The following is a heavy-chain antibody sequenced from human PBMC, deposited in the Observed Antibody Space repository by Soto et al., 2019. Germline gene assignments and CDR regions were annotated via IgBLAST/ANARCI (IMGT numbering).Heavy chain of an antibody. CDR1: GGSFSGYY. CDR3: ARGPRRALDV. V-gene: IGHV4-34*01. J-gene: IGHJ6*04. CDR2: INHSGST. Sequence: SETLSLTCAVYGGSFSGYYWSWIRQPPGKGLEWIGEINHSGSTNYNPSLKSRVTISVDTSKNQFSLKLSSVTAADTAVYYCARGPRRALDVWGKGTTVTGSS.